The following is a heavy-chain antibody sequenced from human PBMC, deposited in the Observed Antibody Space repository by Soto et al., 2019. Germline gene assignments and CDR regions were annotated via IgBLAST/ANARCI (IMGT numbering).Heavy chain of an antibody. CDR2: IYYSGTT. D-gene: IGHD1-26*01. J-gene: IGHJ4*02. V-gene: IGHV4-39*02. Sequence: QLQLQESGPGLVKPSETLSLTCTVSGGSISSVSYYWGWIRQPPGKGLAWIGSIYYSGTTYYNPSLKSRVTISVDTSKNYFSLKLSSVTAADTAVYYCARLLVGAYGYWGQGTLVTVSS. CDR3: ARLLVGAYGY. CDR1: GGSISSVSYY.